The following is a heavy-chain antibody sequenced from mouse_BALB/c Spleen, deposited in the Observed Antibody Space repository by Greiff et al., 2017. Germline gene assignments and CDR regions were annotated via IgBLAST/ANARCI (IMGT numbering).Heavy chain of an antibody. CDR2: IDPANGNT. Sequence: VQLQQSGAELVKPGASVKLSCTASGFNIKDTYMHRVKQRPEQGPEWIGRIDPANGNTKYDPKFQGKATITADTSSNTAYLQLSSLTSEDTAVYYCARLLRYFYFDYWGQGTTLTVSS. D-gene: IGHD1-1*01. V-gene: IGHV14-3*02. CDR3: ARLLRYFYFDY. CDR1: GFNIKDTY. J-gene: IGHJ2*01.